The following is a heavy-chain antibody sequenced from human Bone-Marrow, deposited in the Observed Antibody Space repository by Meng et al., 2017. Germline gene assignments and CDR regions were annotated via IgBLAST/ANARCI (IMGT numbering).Heavy chain of an antibody. CDR3: TASPATEY. V-gene: IGHV3-15*01. D-gene: IGHD1-26*01. CDR2: IKSKSAGGTT. J-gene: IGHJ4*02. Sequence: EGHVVECGGGLVKPWGSLRLACAAFGFAFSDAWMSWVRQAPGKGLEWVGLIKSKSAGGTTDYAAPVKGRFTISRDDSKTTMYLQMNSLKTEDTAVYYCTASPATEYWGQGTLVTVSS. CDR1: GFAFSDAW.